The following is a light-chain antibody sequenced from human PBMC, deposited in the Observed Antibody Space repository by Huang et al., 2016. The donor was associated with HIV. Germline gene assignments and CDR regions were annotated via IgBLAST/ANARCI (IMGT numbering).Light chain of an antibody. CDR1: QSLLHGNGYNY. CDR3: MQSLQTPGT. V-gene: IGKV2-28*01. CDR2: SGS. J-gene: IGKJ5*01. Sequence: DIVMIQSPLSLSVTPGEAASISCRSSQSLLHGNGYNYLEWYLQKPGQSPQLLIYSGSDRAPGVPARCSASGSGTDFSLTISSVEAEDIGIYYCMQSLQTPGTFGQGTRLDIK.